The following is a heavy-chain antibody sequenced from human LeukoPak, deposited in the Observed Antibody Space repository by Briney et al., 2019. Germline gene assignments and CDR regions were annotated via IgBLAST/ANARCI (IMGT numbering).Heavy chain of an antibody. CDR1: GYSISNSYY. D-gene: IGHD5-24*01. V-gene: IGHV4-38-2*01. CDR2: IFQSGST. Sequence: KASETLSLTCVVSGYSISNSYYWGWIRPPPGKGLEWIGNIFQSGSTFYNPSLESRVTISVDTSKNQFTLKLSSVTAADTAVYYCARHGSAGHYYYYMDVWGKGTTVTVSS. J-gene: IGHJ6*03. CDR3: ARHGSAGHYYYYMDV.